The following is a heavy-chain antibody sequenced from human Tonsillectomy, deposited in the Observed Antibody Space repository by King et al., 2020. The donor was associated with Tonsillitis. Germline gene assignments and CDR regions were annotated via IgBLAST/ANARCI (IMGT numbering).Heavy chain of an antibody. CDR3: AADYDNYRGSYDDNGMDV. D-gene: IGHD3-9*01. J-gene: IGHJ6*02. CDR1: GFTFSSYW. V-gene: IGHV3-7*01. Sequence: VQLVESGGGLVQPGGSLRLSCAASGFTFSSYWMSWVRQAPGKGLEWVANIKQDGGEKYYVDSVKGRFTISRENAKNALYLQMNSMRAKDTFVYYCAADYDNYRGSYDDNGMDVWGQGTTVSVSS. CDR2: IKQDGGEK.